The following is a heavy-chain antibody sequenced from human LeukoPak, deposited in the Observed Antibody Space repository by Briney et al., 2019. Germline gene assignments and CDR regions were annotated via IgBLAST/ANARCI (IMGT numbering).Heavy chain of an antibody. CDR2: ISAYNGNT. V-gene: IGHV1-18*01. D-gene: IGHD3-10*01. J-gene: IGHJ6*03. CDR1: GYTFTSHG. CDR3: ARDYGSGTYRYYYYYYYMDV. Sequence: GASVEVSCKASGYTFTSHGISWVRQAPGQGIEWMGWISAYNGNTNYAQKLQGRVTMTTDTSTSTAYMELRSLRSDDTAVYYCARDYGSGTYRYYYYYYYMDVWGKGTTVTVSS.